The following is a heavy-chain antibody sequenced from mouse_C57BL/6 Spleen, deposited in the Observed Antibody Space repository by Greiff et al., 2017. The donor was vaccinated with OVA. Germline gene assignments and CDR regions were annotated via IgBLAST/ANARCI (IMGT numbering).Heavy chain of an antibody. CDR3: ARRGYDYDTFDY. CDR2: IDPSDSYT. V-gene: IGHV1-69*01. D-gene: IGHD2-4*01. Sequence: QVQLKQPGAELVMPGASVKLSCKASGYTFTSYWMHWVKQRPGQGLEWIGEIDPSDSYTNYNQKFKGKSTLTVDKSSSTAYMQLSSLTSEDSAVYYCARRGYDYDTFDYWGQGTTRTVSS. CDR1: GYTFTSYW. J-gene: IGHJ2*01.